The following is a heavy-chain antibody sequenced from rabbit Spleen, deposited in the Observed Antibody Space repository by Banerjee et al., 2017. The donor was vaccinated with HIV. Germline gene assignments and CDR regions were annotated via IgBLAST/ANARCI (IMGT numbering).Heavy chain of an antibody. D-gene: IGHD1-1*01. CDR1: GVSFSSSSY. Sequence: QSLEESGGDLVKPGASLTLTCTASGVSFSSSSYMWWVRQAPGKGLEWVACIDTGSSGFTFGATCAKARFTCCNTSSTTVSLKVTRLTAGDTAAYLCAKDSSSSFTSNGMDLWGPGTLVTVS. V-gene: IGHV1S40*01. CDR2: IDTGSSGFT. J-gene: IGHJ6*01. CDR3: AKDSSSSFTSNGMDL.